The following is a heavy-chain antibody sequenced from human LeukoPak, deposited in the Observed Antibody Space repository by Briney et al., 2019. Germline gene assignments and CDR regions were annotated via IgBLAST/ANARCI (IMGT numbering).Heavy chain of an antibody. D-gene: IGHD3-22*01. J-gene: IGHJ4*02. CDR2: ISGSGGST. V-gene: IGHV3-23*01. CDR1: GFTFSSYA. Sequence: GGSLRLSCAASGFTFSSYAMHWVRQAPGKGLEWVSAISGSGGSTYYADSVKGRFTISRDNSKNTLYLQMNSLRAEDTAVYYCAKEVPYYYDSSGYSRGPFDYWGQGILVTVSS. CDR3: AKEVPYYYDSSGYSRGPFDY.